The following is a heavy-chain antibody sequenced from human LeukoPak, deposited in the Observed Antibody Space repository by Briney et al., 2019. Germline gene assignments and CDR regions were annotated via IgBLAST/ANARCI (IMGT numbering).Heavy chain of an antibody. CDR1: GFTFNSYS. D-gene: IGHD6-6*01. CDR3: ATGGPLIAARPDY. CDR2: IGGSGGPI. V-gene: IGHV3-48*01. Sequence: GGSLRLSCAASGFTFNSYSMNWVRQAPGRGLEWLSYIGGSGGPILYADSVKGRFTISRDNSKNTLYLQMNSLRAEDTAVYYCATGGPLIAARPDYWGQGTLVTVSS. J-gene: IGHJ4*02.